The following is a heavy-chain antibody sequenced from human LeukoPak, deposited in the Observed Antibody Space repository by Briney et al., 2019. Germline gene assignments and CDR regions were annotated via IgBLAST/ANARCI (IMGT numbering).Heavy chain of an antibody. V-gene: IGHV4-34*01. D-gene: IGHD3-22*01. CDR2: INHSGST. J-gene: IGHJ2*01. Sequence: KPSETLSLTCAVYGGSFSGYYRSWIRQPPGKGLEWIGEINHSGSTNYNPSLKSRVTISVDTSKNQFSLQLSSVTAADTAVYYCARGFGYYDSSGSQPHWYFDLWGRGTLVTVSS. CDR3: ARGFGYYDSSGSQPHWYFDL. CDR1: GGSFSGYY.